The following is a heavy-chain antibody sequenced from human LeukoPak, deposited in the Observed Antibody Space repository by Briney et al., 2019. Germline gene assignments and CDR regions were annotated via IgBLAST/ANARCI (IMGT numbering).Heavy chain of an antibody. V-gene: IGHV4/OR15-8*01. D-gene: IGHD3-3*01. CDR1: GGSVTSTNW. J-gene: IGHJ4*02. CDR2: VNVDGAP. Sequence: PSETLSLTCGVSGGSVTSTNWWTWVGQPPGKGLAWIGEVNVDGAPNYNPSLKSRLTLSVDLSENHISLRLTSVTAADTAVYYCAREGGFYRPLDYSGQGTLVTVVS. CDR3: AREGGFYRPLDY.